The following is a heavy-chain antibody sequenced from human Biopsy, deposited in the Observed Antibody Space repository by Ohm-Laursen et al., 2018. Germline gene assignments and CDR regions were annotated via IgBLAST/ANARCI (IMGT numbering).Heavy chain of an antibody. CDR2: VSYTGST. J-gene: IGHJ2*01. CDR1: GDSISSYY. Sequence: GTLSLTWSVSGDSISSYYWSWIRQPPGKGLEWIGYVSYTGSTDYNPSLQSRVTISVDTSKNHFSLRLRSVTPADTAIYYCARDRGYYSDRTVPGYFDLWGRGTLVTVSS. CDR3: ARDRGYYSDRTVPGYFDL. D-gene: IGHD3-22*01. V-gene: IGHV4-59*01.